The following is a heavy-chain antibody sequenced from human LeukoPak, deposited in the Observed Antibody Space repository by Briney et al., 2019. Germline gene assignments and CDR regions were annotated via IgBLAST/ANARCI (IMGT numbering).Heavy chain of an antibody. CDR3: ARSPVGAIGPFDI. CDR1: GYTFTSYD. D-gene: IGHD1-26*01. J-gene: IGHJ3*02. Sequence: GASVKVSCMASGYTFTSYDINLVRQATGQGLEWMGWMNPNSGNSGYAQKFQGRVTMTRNTSISTAYMELSSLRSEDTAVYYCARSPVGAIGPFDIWGQGTMVTVSS. CDR2: MNPNSGNS. V-gene: IGHV1-8*01.